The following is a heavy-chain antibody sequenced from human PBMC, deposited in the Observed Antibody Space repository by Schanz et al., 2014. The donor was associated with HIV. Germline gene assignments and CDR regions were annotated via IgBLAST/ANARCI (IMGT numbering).Heavy chain of an antibody. Sequence: QVQLVQSGAEVKKPGTSVKLSCKASGDTFNSYALNWVRQAPGQGLEWMGGIIPMLGTANYAQKFQGRVSINANEFTNTADMGLSGLRSDDTAIYYCARSRYGDYPYYFDYWGQGTRVIVSS. J-gene: IGHJ4*02. CDR1: GDTFNSYA. V-gene: IGHV1-69*01. CDR2: IIPMLGTA. D-gene: IGHD4-17*01. CDR3: ARSRYGDYPYYFDY.